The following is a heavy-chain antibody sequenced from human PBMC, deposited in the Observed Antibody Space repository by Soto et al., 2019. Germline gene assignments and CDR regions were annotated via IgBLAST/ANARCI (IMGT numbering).Heavy chain of an antibody. D-gene: IGHD1-26*01. CDR2: IYYSGST. CDR3: ARVGSMGATDYYGMDV. J-gene: IGHJ6*02. V-gene: IGHV4-59*01. Sequence: SETLSLTCTVSGGSISSYYWSWIRQPPGKGLEWIGYIYYSGSTNYNPSLKSRVTISVDTSKNQFSLKLSSVTAADTAVYYCARVGSMGATDYYGMDVWGQGTTVTVSS. CDR1: GGSISSYY.